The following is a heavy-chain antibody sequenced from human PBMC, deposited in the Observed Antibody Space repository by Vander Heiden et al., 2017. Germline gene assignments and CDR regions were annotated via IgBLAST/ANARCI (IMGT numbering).Heavy chain of an antibody. CDR3: ARDRGDNNDPAEFFEY. J-gene: IGHJ1*01. V-gene: IGHV3-30*03. CDR1: GFSFSNYA. Sequence: QVQLVESGGGVVQPGRSLRLSCAASGFSFSNYALHWVRQAPGKGLEWLALISYVPSNKYYADSVKGRFTISRDNSRKTLYLQMNSLTTGDTAIYYCARDRGDNNDPAEFFEYWGRGTLVTVSS. CDR2: ISYVPSNK. D-gene: IGHD1-1*01.